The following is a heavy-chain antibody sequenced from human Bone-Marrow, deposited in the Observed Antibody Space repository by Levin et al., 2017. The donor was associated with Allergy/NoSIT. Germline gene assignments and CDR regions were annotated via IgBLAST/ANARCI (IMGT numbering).Heavy chain of an antibody. D-gene: IGHD2-2*01. V-gene: IGHV1-2*02. J-gene: IGHJ6*02. Sequence: ASVKVSCKASGYTFTGYYMHWVRQAPGQGLEWMGWINPNSGGTNYAQKFQGRVTMTRDTSISTAYMELSRLRSDDTAVYYCARAVPAAIPPHYYYGMDGWGQGTTVTVSS. CDR2: INPNSGGT. CDR1: GYTFTGYY. CDR3: ARAVPAAIPPHYYYGMDG.